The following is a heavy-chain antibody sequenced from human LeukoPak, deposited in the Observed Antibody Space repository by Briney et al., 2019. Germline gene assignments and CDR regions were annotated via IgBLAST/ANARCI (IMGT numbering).Heavy chain of an antibody. D-gene: IGHD5-12*01. CDR3: ARVGVWSGSDWGDYYYYYYMDV. Sequence: GASVKVSCKASGGTFSNYAISWVRQAPGQGLEWMGGIIPIFGTANYAQKFQGRVTITADGSTSTAYMELSSLRSEDTAVYYCARVGVWSGSDWGDYYYYYYMDVWGKGTTVTISS. J-gene: IGHJ6*03. V-gene: IGHV1-69*13. CDR2: IIPIFGTA. CDR1: GGTFSNYA.